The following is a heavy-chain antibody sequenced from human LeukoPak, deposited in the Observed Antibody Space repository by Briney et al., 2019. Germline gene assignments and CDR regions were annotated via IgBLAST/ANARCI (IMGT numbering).Heavy chain of an antibody. D-gene: IGHD6-13*01. J-gene: IGHJ4*02. CDR3: AKDIKGGSSWYAFDY. CDR1: GFTFSRYT. Sequence: PGGSLRLSCAASGFTFSRYTMNWVRQAPGKGLEWVSSISSSSSYIYYADSVKGRFTTSRDNAKNSLYLQMNSLRAEDTALYYCAKDIKGGSSWYAFDYWGQGTLVTVSS. V-gene: IGHV3-21*04. CDR2: ISSSSSYI.